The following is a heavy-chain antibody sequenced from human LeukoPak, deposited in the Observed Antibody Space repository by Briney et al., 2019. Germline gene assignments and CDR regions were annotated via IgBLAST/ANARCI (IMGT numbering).Heavy chain of an antibody. Sequence: GGSLRLSCAASGFTFSSYAMSWVRQAPGKGLEWVSAISGSGGSTYYADSVKGRFTISRGNSKNTLYLQMNSLRAEDTAVYYCAKDIVVVPAARWGDYWGQGTLVTVSS. CDR2: ISGSGGST. V-gene: IGHV3-23*01. CDR1: GFTFSSYA. D-gene: IGHD2-2*01. CDR3: AKDIVVVPAARWGDY. J-gene: IGHJ4*02.